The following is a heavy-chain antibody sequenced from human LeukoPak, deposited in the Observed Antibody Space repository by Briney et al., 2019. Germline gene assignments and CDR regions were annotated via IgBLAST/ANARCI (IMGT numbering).Heavy chain of an antibody. Sequence: SETLSLTCAVSGGSISSSNWWSWVRQPPGKGLEWIGEIYHSGSTNYNPSLKSRVTISVDKSKNQFSLKLSSVTAADTALYYCARGGLVRGTLNSLIGFDIWDQGIMVTVSS. V-gene: IGHV4-4*02. J-gene: IGHJ3*02. CDR3: ARGGLVRGTLNSLIGFDI. D-gene: IGHD3-10*01. CDR1: GGSISSSNW. CDR2: IYHSGST.